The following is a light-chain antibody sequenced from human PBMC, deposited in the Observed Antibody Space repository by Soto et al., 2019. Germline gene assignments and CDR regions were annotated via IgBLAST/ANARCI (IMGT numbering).Light chain of an antibody. J-gene: IGKJ1*01. V-gene: IGKV1-9*01. Sequence: SHLTQSPSVLSASVGDRVTITCRASQAMNTYLAWYQHKPGKAPNLLIYAASTLESGVPSRFSGSGSGTEFTLTISSLQPDDFATYYCQQYNSYSRTFGQGTKVDIK. CDR1: QAMNTY. CDR3: QQYNSYSRT. CDR2: AAS.